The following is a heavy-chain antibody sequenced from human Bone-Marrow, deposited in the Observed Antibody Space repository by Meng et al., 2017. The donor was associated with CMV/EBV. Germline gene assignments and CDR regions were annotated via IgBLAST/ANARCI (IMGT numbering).Heavy chain of an antibody. J-gene: IGHJ6*02. CDR1: GFTFSSYW. V-gene: IGHV3-30*02. Sequence: GESLKISCAASGFTFSSYWMHWVRQAPGKGLEWVAFIRYDGSNKYYADSVKGRFTISRDNSKNTLYLQMNSLRAEDTAVYYCAKDSYGMDVWGQGTTVTVSS. CDR2: IRYDGSNK. CDR3: AKDSYGMDV.